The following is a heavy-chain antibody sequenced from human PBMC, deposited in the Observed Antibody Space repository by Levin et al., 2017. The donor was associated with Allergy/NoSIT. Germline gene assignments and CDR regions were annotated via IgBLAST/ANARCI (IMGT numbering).Heavy chain of an antibody. CDR1: GFTFDDYA. J-gene: IGHJ3*02. CDR2: LTWNSGNL. Sequence: GGSLRLSCAASGFTFDDYAMHWVRQGPGKGLEWVSGLTWNSGNLGYADSVQGRFTISRDNAKNSLYLQMNSLRPEDTALYYCAKDVRGGYYGSGAFDIWGQGTMVTVSS. V-gene: IGHV3-9*01. D-gene: IGHD3-22*01. CDR3: AKDVRGGYYGSGAFDI.